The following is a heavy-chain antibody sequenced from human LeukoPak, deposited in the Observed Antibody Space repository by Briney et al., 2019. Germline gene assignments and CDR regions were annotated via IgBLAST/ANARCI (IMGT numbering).Heavy chain of an antibody. CDR1: GFTFSSYA. D-gene: IGHD7-27*01. Sequence: GGSLRLSCAASGFTFSSYAMNWVRQAPGKGLEWVSTLSGDGSTPYYADSVKGRFSISRDNSKNTLSLQMNSLRVDDTAVYYCARDPNWGSGYWGQGTLVTVSS. J-gene: IGHJ4*02. V-gene: IGHV3-23*01. CDR2: LSGDGSTP. CDR3: ARDPNWGSGY.